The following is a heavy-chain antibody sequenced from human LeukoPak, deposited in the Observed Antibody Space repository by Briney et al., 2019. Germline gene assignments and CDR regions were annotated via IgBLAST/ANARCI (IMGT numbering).Heavy chain of an antibody. Sequence: SETLSLTCAVSGGSISSSNWWSWVRQPPGKGLEWIGEIYHSGSTNYNPSLKSRVTISVDKSKNQFSLKLSSVTAADTAVYYCARAPRWAPEYYFDYWGQGTLVTVSS. D-gene: IGHD4-23*01. V-gene: IGHV4-4*02. CDR2: IYHSGST. J-gene: IGHJ4*02. CDR3: ARAPRWAPEYYFDY. CDR1: GGSISSSNW.